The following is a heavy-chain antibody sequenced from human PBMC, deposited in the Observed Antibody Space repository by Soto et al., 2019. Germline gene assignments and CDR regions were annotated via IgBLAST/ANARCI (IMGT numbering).Heavy chain of an antibody. J-gene: IGHJ4*02. CDR2: IYYSGST. D-gene: IGHD2-21*01. Sequence: QVQLQESGPGLVKTSETLSLTYTVSGGSISSYYWSWIRQPPGKGLEWIGYIYYSGSTNYNPSLKSRVTISVDTSKNQFSLKLSSVTAADTAVYYCARRWGGTFDYWGQGTLVTVSS. CDR3: ARRWGGTFDY. V-gene: IGHV4-59*01. CDR1: GGSISSYY.